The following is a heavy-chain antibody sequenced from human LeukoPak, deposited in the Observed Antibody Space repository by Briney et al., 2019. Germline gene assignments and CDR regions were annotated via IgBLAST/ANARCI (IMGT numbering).Heavy chain of an antibody. CDR3: ARGPNSVTGYSWQYGIDV. J-gene: IGHJ6*04. D-gene: IGHD3-9*01. CDR1: GGSLSSSKW. CDR2: FYNSGGT. Sequence: SESLSHTRALSGGSLSSSKWWSWVPQLPGKGLGGIGEFYNSGGTNYIPTLKSRVTLSVDNSKNQFSLKLSSVTAADTAVYYCARGPNSVTGYSWQYGIDVWGKGTTVTVPS. V-gene: IGHV4-4*02.